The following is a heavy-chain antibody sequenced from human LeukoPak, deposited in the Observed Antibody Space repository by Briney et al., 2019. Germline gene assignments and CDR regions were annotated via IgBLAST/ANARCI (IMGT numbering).Heavy chain of an antibody. Sequence: PGGSLRISCAASGFTFSNYWMTWVRQAPGKGLEWVANIKPDGGAQYYADSVRGRFTIPRDSAKNSVFLQMNSLRAEDTAVYYCARPRGCSGGSFERGCRDYWGQGTLVTVSS. D-gene: IGHD2-15*01. CDR2: IKPDGGAQ. CDR1: GFTFSNYW. V-gene: IGHV3-7*01. CDR3: ARPRGCSGGSFERGCRDY. J-gene: IGHJ4*02.